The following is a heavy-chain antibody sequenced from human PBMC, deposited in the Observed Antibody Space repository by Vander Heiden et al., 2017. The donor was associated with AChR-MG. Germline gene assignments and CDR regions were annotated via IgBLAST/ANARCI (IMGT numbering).Heavy chain of an antibody. V-gene: IGHV3-23*01. CDR1: GFTFSSYA. J-gene: IGHJ5*02. CDR3: AKDFPLWSGYYSTEDNWFDP. Sequence: EVQLLESGGGLVQPGGSLRLSCAASGFTFSSYAMSWVRQAPGKGLEWVSAISGSGGSTYYADSVKGRFTISRDNSKNTLYLQMNSLRAEDTAVYYCAKDFPLWSGYYSTEDNWFDPWGQGTLVTVSS. CDR2: ISGSGGST. D-gene: IGHD3-3*01.